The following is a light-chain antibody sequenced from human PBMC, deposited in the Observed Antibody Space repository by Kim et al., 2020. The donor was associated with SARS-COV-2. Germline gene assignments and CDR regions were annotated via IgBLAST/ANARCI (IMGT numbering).Light chain of an antibody. Sequence: VCWEQRHGGGAPKRVIYGVTERASGISNRFSGSKSAKTASLTISGLQADEAADYYCCSYAGGHSYVFGSGTKVTVL. CDR2: GVT. CDR3: CSYAGGHSYV. V-gene: IGLV2-23*02. J-gene: IGLJ1*01.